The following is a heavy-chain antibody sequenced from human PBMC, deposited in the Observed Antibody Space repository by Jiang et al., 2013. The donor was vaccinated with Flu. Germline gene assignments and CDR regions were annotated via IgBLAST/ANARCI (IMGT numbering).Heavy chain of an antibody. Sequence: GSGLVKPSETLSLTCTVSGGSISSYYWSWIRQPPGKGLEWIGYIYYSGSTNYNPSLKSRVTISVDTSKNQFSLKLSSVTAADTAVYYCARAKVPDILTGYTTFDYWGQGTLVTVSS. V-gene: IGHV4-59*01. CDR2: IYYSGST. J-gene: IGHJ4*02. CDR1: GGSISSYY. CDR3: ARAKVPDILTGYTTFDY. D-gene: IGHD3-9*01.